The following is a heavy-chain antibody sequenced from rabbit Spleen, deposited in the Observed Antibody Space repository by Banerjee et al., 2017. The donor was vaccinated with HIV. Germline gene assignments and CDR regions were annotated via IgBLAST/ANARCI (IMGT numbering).Heavy chain of an antibody. CDR1: GFSFSFNSY. J-gene: IGHJ6*01. D-gene: IGHD8-1*01. Sequence: QSLEESGVDLFKPVASLTLTCTASGFSFSFNSYMCWVRQTPGKGLEWIACIDTGSSGFTYFASWAKGRFTISKTSSTTVTLEMTSLTAADTATYFCARDSGSSFSSYGMDLWGPGTLVTV. V-gene: IGHV1S40*01. CDR2: IDTGSSGFT. CDR3: ARDSGSSFSSYGMDL.